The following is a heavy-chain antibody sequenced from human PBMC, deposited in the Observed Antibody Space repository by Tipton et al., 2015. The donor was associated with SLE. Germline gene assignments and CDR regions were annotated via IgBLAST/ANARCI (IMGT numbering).Heavy chain of an antibody. Sequence: LSLTCTVSGDSITYYYWSWIRQPPGKGLEWVAVISYDGSNKYYADSVKGRFTISRDNSKNTLYLQMNSLRAEDTAVYYCARVIAAPPYGMDVWGQGTTVTVSS. CDR3: ARVIAAPPYGMDV. CDR2: ISYDGSNK. D-gene: IGHD6-13*01. V-gene: IGHV3-30*03. CDR1: GDSITYYY. J-gene: IGHJ6*02.